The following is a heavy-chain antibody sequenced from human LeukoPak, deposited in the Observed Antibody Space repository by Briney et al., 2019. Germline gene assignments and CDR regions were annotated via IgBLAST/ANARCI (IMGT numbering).Heavy chain of an antibody. J-gene: IGHJ4*02. CDR3: ASFFCTSGLCYYLDY. CDR2: INTNTGNP. Sequence: ASVKVSCKASGYTFTSYDINWVRQATGQGLEWMGWINTNTGNPTYAQGFTGRFVFSLDTYENTAYLQISSLQAEDTAVYYCASFFCTSGLCYYLDYWGQGTLVTVSP. CDR1: GYTFTSYD. D-gene: IGHD2-8*01. V-gene: IGHV7-4-1*02.